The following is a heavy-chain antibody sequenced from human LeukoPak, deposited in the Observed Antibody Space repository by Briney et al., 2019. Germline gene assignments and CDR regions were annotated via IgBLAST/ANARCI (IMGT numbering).Heavy chain of an antibody. V-gene: IGHV3-48*01. CDR2: ISSSSSTI. Sequence: GGSLRLSCAASGFTFSSYEMNWVRQAPGKGLEWVSDISSSSSTIYYADSVKGRFTISRDNAKNSLYLEMNSLRAEDTAVYYCARTYYDFWSGYYSHEGNPFDYWGQGTLVTVSS. D-gene: IGHD3-3*01. J-gene: IGHJ4*02. CDR3: ARTYYDFWSGYYSHEGNPFDY. CDR1: GFTFSSYE.